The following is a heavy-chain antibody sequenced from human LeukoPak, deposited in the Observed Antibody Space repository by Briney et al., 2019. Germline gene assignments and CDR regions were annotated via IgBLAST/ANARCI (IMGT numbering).Heavy chain of an antibody. J-gene: IGHJ4*02. CDR1: GGSISSSTYY. D-gene: IGHD5-12*01. CDR2: LYYSGST. CDR3: ARQAISGYDPPPFDS. V-gene: IGHV4-39*01. Sequence: SETLSLTCAVSGGSISSSTYYWGWIRQPPGKALEWIGNLYYSGSTYYNPSLKSRVTISVDTSKNQFSLKLSSVTAADTALYYCARQAISGYDPPPFDSWGQGTLVTVSS.